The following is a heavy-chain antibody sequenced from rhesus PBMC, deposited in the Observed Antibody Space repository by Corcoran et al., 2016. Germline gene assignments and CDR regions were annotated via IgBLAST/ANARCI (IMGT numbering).Heavy chain of an antibody. V-gene: IGHV4-106*01. CDR1: GGSISDDYY. J-gene: IGHJ4*01. CDR2: IYGSGGGT. Sequence: QVQLQESGPGLVKPSETLSLTCAVSGGSISDDYYWSWIRQPPGKGLEWIGYIYGSGGGTNYNPSLKNRVTISLDTSKNQCSLKLSSVTAADTAVYYCAREIHPIHLFDYWGQGVLVTVSS. CDR3: AREIHPIHLFDY. D-gene: IGHD1-38*01.